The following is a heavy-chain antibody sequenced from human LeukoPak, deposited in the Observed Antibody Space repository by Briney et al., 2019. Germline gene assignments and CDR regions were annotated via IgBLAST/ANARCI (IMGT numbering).Heavy chain of an antibody. CDR3: AKIASTGISDY. D-gene: IGHD6-13*01. V-gene: IGHV3-30*18. Sequence: GGSLRLSCAASGFTFSSYGTHWVRQAPGKGLEWVAVISYDGSKKYYADSVKGRFTISRDNSKNTLYLQMNSLRAEDTAVYYCAKIASTGISDYWGQGTLVTVSS. CDR2: ISYDGSKK. J-gene: IGHJ4*02. CDR1: GFTFSSYG.